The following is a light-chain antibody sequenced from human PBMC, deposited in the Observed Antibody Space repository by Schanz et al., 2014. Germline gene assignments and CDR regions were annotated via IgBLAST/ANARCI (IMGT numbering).Light chain of an antibody. CDR2: GAF. V-gene: IGKV3-20*01. Sequence: EIVLTQSPGTLSLSPGERATLSCKASQSISGYDLAWYQQKPGQAPRLLIYGAFDRATGIPDRFSGSGSGTVFTLTISRLEPEDFAVYYCQQYGRSLWTFGQGTKVEIK. J-gene: IGKJ1*01. CDR3: QQYGRSLWT. CDR1: QSISGYD.